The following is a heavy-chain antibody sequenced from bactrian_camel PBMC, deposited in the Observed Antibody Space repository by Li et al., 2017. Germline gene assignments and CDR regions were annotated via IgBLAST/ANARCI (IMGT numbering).Heavy chain of an antibody. Sequence: QLVESGGGSVQAGGSLRLSCAASGYTYNRNCMAWFRQAPGKGLEWVARVKSIDTTTVYADSVKGRFTISRDNAKNTVNLLMNNLRPEDTGTYYCATEWDCSGGYCYPTGFGYWGQGTQVTVS. J-gene: IGHJ6*01. V-gene: IGHV3S25*01. CDR1: GYTYNRNC. D-gene: IGHD2*01. CDR2: VKSIDTTT. CDR3: ATEWDCSGGYCYPTGFGY.